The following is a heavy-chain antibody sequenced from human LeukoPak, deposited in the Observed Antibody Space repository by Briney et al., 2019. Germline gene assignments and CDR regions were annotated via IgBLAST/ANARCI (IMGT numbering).Heavy chain of an antibody. CDR3: AKTKLGWLLFDV. V-gene: IGHV4-39*07. CDR1: GASISSSNYY. Sequence: WETLSLTCTVSGASISSSNYYWGWIRQTPGKGLEWIASISYSGSTYYNSSLERRATMSLDTSKSQFYLRLTSVTAADTALYYCAKTKLGWLLFDVSGQGKLVTVSS. D-gene: IGHD3-9*01. J-gene: IGHJ5*02. CDR2: ISYSGST.